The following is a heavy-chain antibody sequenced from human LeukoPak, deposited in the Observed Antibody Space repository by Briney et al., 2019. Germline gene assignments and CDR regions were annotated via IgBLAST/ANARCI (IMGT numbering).Heavy chain of an antibody. CDR3: ARDEDSGDYYDSSGYYPLI. Sequence: SETLSLTCTVSGGSISSGGYYWSWIRQPPGKGLEWIGYIYHSGSTYYNPSLKSRVTISVDRSKNQFSLKLSSVTAADTAVYYCARDEDSGDYYDSSGYYPLIWGQGTMVTVSS. D-gene: IGHD3-22*01. CDR2: IYHSGST. CDR1: GGSISSGGYY. J-gene: IGHJ3*02. V-gene: IGHV4-30-2*01.